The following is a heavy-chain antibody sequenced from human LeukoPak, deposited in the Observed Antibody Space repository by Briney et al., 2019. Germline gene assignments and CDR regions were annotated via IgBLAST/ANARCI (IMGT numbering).Heavy chain of an antibody. D-gene: IGHD6-6*01. Sequence: ASVKVSCKASGYTFTSYYMHWVRQAPGQGLEWMGIINPSGGSTSYAQKFQGRVTMTRDTSTSTVYMELSSLRSEDTAVYYCARDRSSSSPDPSYYYYMDVWGKGTTVTVSS. V-gene: IGHV1-46*01. CDR2: INPSGGST. CDR3: ARDRSSSSPDPSYYYYMDV. CDR1: GYTFTSYY. J-gene: IGHJ6*03.